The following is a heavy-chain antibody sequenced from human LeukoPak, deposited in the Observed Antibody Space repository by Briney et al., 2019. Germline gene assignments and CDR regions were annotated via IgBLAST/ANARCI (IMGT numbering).Heavy chain of an antibody. CDR2: INPNSGGT. J-gene: IGHJ4*02. Sequence: GASVKVSCKASGYTFTGYYMHWVRQAPGQGLEWMGWINPNSGGTNYAQKFQGRVTMTRDTSISTAYMELSRLRSDDTAVYYCARDRPVGATSTPRGVIDDYWGQGALVTVSS. CDR1: GYTFTGYY. D-gene: IGHD1-26*01. CDR3: ARDRPVGATSTPRGVIDDY. V-gene: IGHV1-2*02.